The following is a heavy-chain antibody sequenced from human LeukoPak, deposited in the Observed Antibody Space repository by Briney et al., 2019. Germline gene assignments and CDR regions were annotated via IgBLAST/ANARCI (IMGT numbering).Heavy chain of an antibody. D-gene: IGHD6-13*01. J-gene: IGHJ4*02. CDR1: GGSISSYY. Sequence: SETLSLTCTVSGGSISSYYWSWIRQPPGKGLEWIGYIYYSGSTNYNPSLNSRVTISVDTSKNQFSLKLSSVTAAGPAVYYCARGYSRSWYYFDYWGQGTLVTVSS. V-gene: IGHV4-59*01. CDR3: ARGYSRSWYYFDY. CDR2: IYYSGST.